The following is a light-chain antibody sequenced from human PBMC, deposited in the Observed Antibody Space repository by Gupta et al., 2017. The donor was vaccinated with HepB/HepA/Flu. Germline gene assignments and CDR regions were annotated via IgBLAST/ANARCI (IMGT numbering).Light chain of an antibody. V-gene: IGKV3-15*01. CDR1: QSVSSN. CDR2: GAS. Sequence: EIVITQSPATLSVCPGERATLSCRASQSVSSNLAWYQQIPGQAPRLLIYGASTRATGIPARFGGSGSGTEFTLTISSLLSEDIAIYYCLQYNNWPRTFGQGTKVEIK. J-gene: IGKJ1*01. CDR3: LQYNNWPRT.